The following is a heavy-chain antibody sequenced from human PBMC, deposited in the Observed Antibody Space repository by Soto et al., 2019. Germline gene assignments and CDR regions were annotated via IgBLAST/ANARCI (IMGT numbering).Heavy chain of an antibody. CDR3: ARPLLERTEDYYYYMDV. D-gene: IGHD3-3*01. V-gene: IGHV4-39*01. Sequence: SETLSLTCTVSGGSISRTTYSWGWIRQPPGKGLEWIGNIYHSGRTSYNPSLRSRVTVSVDTSKNQVSLKLTSVTAADTAVYYCARPLLERTEDYYYYMDVWGKGTTVTVSS. J-gene: IGHJ6*03. CDR1: GGSISRTTYS. CDR2: IYHSGRT.